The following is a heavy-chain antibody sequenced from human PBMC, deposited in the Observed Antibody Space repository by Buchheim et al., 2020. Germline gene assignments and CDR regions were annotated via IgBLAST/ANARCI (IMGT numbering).Heavy chain of an antibody. CDR3: ARSMDV. CDR1: GFSFSTYD. J-gene: IGHJ6*03. Sequence: QVQLVESGGGVVQPGRSLRLSCAASGFSFSTYDIHWVRQAPGKGLEWVAVISFDGKTQYYTDSVKGRFTISRDNVKNSLFLQMNSLRDEDTAVYYCARSMDVWGKGTT. V-gene: IGHV3-30*03. CDR2: ISFDGKTQ.